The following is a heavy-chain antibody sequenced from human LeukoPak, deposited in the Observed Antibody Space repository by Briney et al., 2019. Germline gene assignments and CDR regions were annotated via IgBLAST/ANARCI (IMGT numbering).Heavy chain of an antibody. CDR3: AKSCCGSRSYGVVSWLDP. J-gene: IGHJ5*02. Sequence: GGSLRLSCAASGFTFSSYSMSWVRQAPGKGLEWVSAISGSGGSTYYADSVKGRFTISRDNSMNTLYLQMNSLRAEDTAVHYCAKSCCGSRSYGVVSWLDPWGQGTLVTVSS. V-gene: IGHV3-23*01. CDR1: GFTFSSYS. CDR2: ISGSGGST. D-gene: IGHD3-10*01.